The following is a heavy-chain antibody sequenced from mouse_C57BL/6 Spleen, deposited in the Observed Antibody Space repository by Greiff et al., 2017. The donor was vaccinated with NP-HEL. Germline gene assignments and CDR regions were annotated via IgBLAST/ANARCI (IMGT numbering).Heavy chain of an antibody. J-gene: IGHJ4*01. V-gene: IGHV3-6*01. CDR1: GYSITSGYY. Sequence: VQLQQSGPGLVKPSQSLSLTCSVTGYSITSGYYWNWIRQFPGNKLEWMSYISYDGSNNYNPSLKNRISITRDTSKNQFFLKLNSVTTEDTATYYCANTSFYYYGSSYYAMDYWGQGTSVTVSS. D-gene: IGHD1-1*01. CDR3: ANTSFYYYGSSYYAMDY. CDR2: ISYDGSN.